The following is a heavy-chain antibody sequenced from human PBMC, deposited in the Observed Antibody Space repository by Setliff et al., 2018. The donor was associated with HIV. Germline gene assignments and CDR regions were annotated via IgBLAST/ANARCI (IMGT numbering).Heavy chain of an antibody. CDR3: ATDCAVVGGTGSLDS. CDR1: GLTFSSYW. D-gene: IGHD1-26*01. CDR2: IKEDGSEK. J-gene: IGHJ4*02. Sequence: PGESLKISCAASGLTFSSYWMSWVRQAPGKGLEWMANIKEDGSEKYYVDSVKGRFTISRDNAKNSLYLQMNSLRADDTALYYCATDCAVVGGTGSLDSWGQGTLVTVSS. V-gene: IGHV3-7*01.